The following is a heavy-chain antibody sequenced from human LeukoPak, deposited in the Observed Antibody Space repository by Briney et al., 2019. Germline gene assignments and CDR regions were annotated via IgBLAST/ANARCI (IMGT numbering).Heavy chain of an antibody. V-gene: IGHV3-7*01. CDR1: GFTFSSYW. J-gene: IGHJ5*02. CDR2: IKQDGSEK. Sequence: GGSLRLSCAASGFTFSSYWMSWVRQAPGKGLEWVANIKQDGSEKYYVDSVKGRFTISRDNAKNSLYLQMNSLRAEDTAVYYCARASPLMVRGVLWFDPWGQGTLVTVSS. CDR3: ARASPLMVRGVLWFDP. D-gene: IGHD3-10*01.